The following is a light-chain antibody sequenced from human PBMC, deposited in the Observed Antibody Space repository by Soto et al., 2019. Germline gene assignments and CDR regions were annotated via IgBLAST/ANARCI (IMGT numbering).Light chain of an antibody. CDR2: EVS. J-gene: IGLJ2*01. V-gene: IGLV2-23*02. Sequence: QSVLTQPASVSGSPGQSITISCTGTSSDVGSYNLVSWYQQHPGKAPKLMIYEVSKRPSGVSNRFSGSKSGNTASLTISGLQAEDEADYYCCSYAGSSTVVFGGRTKVTVL. CDR3: CSYAGSSTVV. CDR1: SSDVGSYNL.